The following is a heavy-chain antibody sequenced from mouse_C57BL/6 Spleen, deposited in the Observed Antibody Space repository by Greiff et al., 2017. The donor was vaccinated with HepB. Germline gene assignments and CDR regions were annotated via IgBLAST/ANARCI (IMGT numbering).Heavy chain of an antibody. J-gene: IGHJ2*01. CDR2: IYPGSGST. CDR1: GYTFTSYW. V-gene: IGHV1-55*01. Sequence: QVQLQQPGAELVKPGASVKMSCKASGYTFTSYWITWVKQRPVQGLEWIGHIYPGSGSTNYNEKFKSKATLTVDTSSSTAYMQLSSLTSEDSAVYYCARWGTTVVADYWGQVTPLTVSS. D-gene: IGHD1-1*01. CDR3: ARWGTTVVADY.